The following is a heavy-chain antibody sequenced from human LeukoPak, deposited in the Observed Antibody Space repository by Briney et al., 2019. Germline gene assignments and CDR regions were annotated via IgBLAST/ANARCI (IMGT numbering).Heavy chain of an antibody. CDR2: ISASDGST. D-gene: IGHD5-12*01. Sequence: GGSLRLSCAASGVTFSIYAMSWFRQAPGKGLEWVSAISASDGSTYYADSVKGRFTISRDSSKNTLYLQMNSLRAEDTAEYYCAKTSGYDFFYFDCWGQGTLVTVSS. CDR1: GVTFSIYA. V-gene: IGHV3-23*01. CDR3: AKTSGYDFFYFDC. J-gene: IGHJ4*02.